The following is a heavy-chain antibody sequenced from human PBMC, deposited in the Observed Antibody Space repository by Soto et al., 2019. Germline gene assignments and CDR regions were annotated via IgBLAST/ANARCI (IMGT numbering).Heavy chain of an antibody. D-gene: IGHD3-3*01. J-gene: IGHJ3*02. CDR3: ARWRFLEWLPPRVNAFDI. V-gene: IGHV1-69*13. Sequence: ASVKVSCKASGGTFSSYAISWVRQAPGQGLEWMGGIIPIFGTANYAQKFQGRVTITADESTSTAYMELSSLRSEDTAVYYCARWRFLEWLPPRVNAFDIWGQGTMVTVSS. CDR2: IIPIFGTA. CDR1: GGTFSSYA.